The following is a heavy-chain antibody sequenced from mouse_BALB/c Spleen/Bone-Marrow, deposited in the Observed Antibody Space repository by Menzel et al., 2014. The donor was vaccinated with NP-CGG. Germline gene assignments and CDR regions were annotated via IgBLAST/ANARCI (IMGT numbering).Heavy chain of an antibody. CDR1: GYTFTSYP. D-gene: IGHD3-3*01. J-gene: IGHJ2*01. CDR3: TRRAAYYFDY. V-gene: IGHV1-4*01. Sequence: QVQLKESGAELARPGASVKMSCKASGYTFTSYPMNWVKQRPGQGLEWIGYINPSSGYSNYNQKFKDKATLTADKSSSTAYMQLSSLTSEDSAVYYCTRRAAYYFDYWGQGTTLTVSS. CDR2: INPSSGYS.